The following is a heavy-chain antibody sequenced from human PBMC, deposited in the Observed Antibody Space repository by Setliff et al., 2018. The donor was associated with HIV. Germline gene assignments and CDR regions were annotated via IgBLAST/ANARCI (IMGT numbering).Heavy chain of an antibody. CDR2: IYTSGST. Sequence: PSETLSLTCAVSGYSISSGYYWGWIRQPPGKGLEWVGRIYTSGSTKYNPSLKSRVTISVDTSKNQFSLKVSSVTAADTAVYYCARFVFGSGYYFDYWGQGTLVTVSS. CDR1: GYSISSGYY. D-gene: IGHD3-22*01. V-gene: IGHV4-38-2*01. J-gene: IGHJ4*02. CDR3: ARFVFGSGYYFDY.